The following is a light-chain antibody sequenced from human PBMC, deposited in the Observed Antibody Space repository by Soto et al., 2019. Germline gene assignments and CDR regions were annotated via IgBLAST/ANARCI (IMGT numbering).Light chain of an antibody. CDR3: QSYDSSLSASV. CDR2: DYS. Sequence: QSVRTQPPSVSGAPGQRVTISCSGTSSNIGADYDVHWYQQLPGTAPKLLIFDYSIRPSGVPDRFSASKSGTSASLAITGLQAEDEADYYCQSYDSSLSASVFGGGTKLTVL. J-gene: IGLJ3*02. V-gene: IGLV1-40*01. CDR1: SSNIGADYD.